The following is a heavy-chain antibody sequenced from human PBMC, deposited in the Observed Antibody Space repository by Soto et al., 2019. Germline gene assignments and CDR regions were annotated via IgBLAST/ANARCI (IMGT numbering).Heavy chain of an antibody. Sequence: LETLSLTCSFPGGSISSSSYFLGWIRQPPGKGLEWIGSIYYSGSTYYNPSLKSRVTVSVDTSKNQFSLKLSSVTAADTAVYYCARHPSDFWFDPWGQGTLVTVSS. V-gene: IGHV4-39*01. CDR3: ARHPSDFWFDP. D-gene: IGHD2-21*02. J-gene: IGHJ5*02. CDR2: IYYSGST. CDR1: GGSISSSSYF.